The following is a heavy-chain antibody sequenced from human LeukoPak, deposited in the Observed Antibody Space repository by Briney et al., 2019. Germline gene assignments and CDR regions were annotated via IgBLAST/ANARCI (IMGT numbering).Heavy chain of an antibody. D-gene: IGHD3-22*01. CDR2: ISAYNGNT. CDR3: ARSRIVVDPLDY. Sequence: ASVKVSCKASGGTFSSYGISWVRQAPGQGLEWMGWISAYNGNTNYAQKLQGRVTMTTDTSTSTAYMELRSLRSDDTAVYYCARSRIVVDPLDYRGQGTLVTVSS. J-gene: IGHJ4*02. V-gene: IGHV1-18*01. CDR1: GGTFSSYG.